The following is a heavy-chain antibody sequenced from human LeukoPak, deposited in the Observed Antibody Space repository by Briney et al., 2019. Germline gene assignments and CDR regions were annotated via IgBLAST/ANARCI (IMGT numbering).Heavy chain of an antibody. CDR3: ARCKTGTTSYQFDY. J-gene: IGHJ4*02. CDR1: GYTFTGYH. CDR2: INPDSGGT. D-gene: IGHD1-1*01. V-gene: IGHV1-2*02. Sequence: ASVKVSCKASGYTFTGYHMHWVRQAPGQGLEWMGWINPDSGGTKYAQKFQGRVTMTRDTSISTAYMELSSLRSEDTAVYYCARCKTGTTSYQFDYWGQGTLVTVSS.